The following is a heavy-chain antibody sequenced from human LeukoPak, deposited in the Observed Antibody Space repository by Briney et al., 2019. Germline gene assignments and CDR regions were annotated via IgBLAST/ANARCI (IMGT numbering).Heavy chain of an antibody. D-gene: IGHD3-9*01. Sequence: SETLSLTCTVSGGSISSYYWSWIRQPPGKGLEWIGYIYYSGSTNYNPSLKSRVTISVDTSKNQFSLKLSSVTAADTAVYYCARGGDRLHNWFDPWGQGTLVTVSS. CDR2: IYYSGST. J-gene: IGHJ5*02. CDR1: GGSISSYY. CDR3: ARGGDRLHNWFDP. V-gene: IGHV4-59*08.